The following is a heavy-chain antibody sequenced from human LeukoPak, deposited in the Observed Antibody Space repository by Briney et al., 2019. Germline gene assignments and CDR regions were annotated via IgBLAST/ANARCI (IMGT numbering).Heavy chain of an antibody. Sequence: ASVKVSCKASGYTFTSYDSNWVRQATGQGLEWMGWMNPNSGNTGYAQKFQGRVTMTRNTSISTAYMELSSLRSEDTAVYYCARTYSSGITYYYYYYGMDVWGQGTTVTVSS. D-gene: IGHD6-19*01. V-gene: IGHV1-8*01. CDR2: MNPNSGNT. CDR1: GYTFTSYD. J-gene: IGHJ6*02. CDR3: ARTYSSGITYYYYYYGMDV.